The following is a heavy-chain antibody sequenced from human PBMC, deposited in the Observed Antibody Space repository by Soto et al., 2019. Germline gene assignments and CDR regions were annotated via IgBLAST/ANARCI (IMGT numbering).Heavy chain of an antibody. D-gene: IGHD1-26*01. Sequence: GGSLRLSCAASGFIFSNYVMSWVRQAPGKGLEWVSTIRATAGTWYADFVKGRFTISRDNSKNALHLQMNNLRAEDTAVYYCAKMLGGDRWRVIDYWGQGTLVTVSS. CDR3: AKMLGGDRWRVIDY. CDR1: GFIFSNYV. V-gene: IGHV3-23*01. J-gene: IGHJ4*02. CDR2: IRATAGT.